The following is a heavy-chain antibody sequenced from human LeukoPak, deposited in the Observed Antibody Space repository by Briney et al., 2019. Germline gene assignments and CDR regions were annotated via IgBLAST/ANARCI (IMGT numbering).Heavy chain of an antibody. CDR1: GFTFSSYG. J-gene: IGHJ4*02. CDR2: ISYDGSNK. CDR3: ATVGVVVPAAMAY. Sequence: GRSLRLSCAASGFTFSSYGMHWVRQAPGKGREGVAVISYDGSNKYYADSVKGRFAISRDNSKNTLYLQMNSLRAEDTAVYYCATVGVVVPAAMAYWGQGTLVTVSS. V-gene: IGHV3-30*03. D-gene: IGHD2-2*01.